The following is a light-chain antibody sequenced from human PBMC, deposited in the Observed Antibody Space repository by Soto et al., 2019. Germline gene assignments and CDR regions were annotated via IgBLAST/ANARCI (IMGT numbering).Light chain of an antibody. J-gene: IGKJ2*03. CDR3: QQLKSYPYS. V-gene: IGKV1-9*01. CDR1: QGINSH. CDR2: TAS. Sequence: IQLTQSPSSLSASVGDRVTITCRASQGINSHLGWYQQKPGKAPKLLMYTASTLQSGVPSRFSGSGSGTDCTLTISRLHHEDDATYYCQQLKSYPYSFGQGNKLEIK.